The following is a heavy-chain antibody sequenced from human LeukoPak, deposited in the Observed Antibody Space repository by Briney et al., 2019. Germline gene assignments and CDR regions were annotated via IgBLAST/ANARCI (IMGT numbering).Heavy chain of an antibody. V-gene: IGHV3-7*01. CDR2: IKDDGSEK. D-gene: IGHD3-10*01. CDR1: GFTFSDYW. CDR3: ARGEGSVAFDP. Sequence: PGGSLRLSCAVSGFTFSDYWMSWVRQAPGKGLEWVANIKDDGSEKYHVDSVKGRFTISRDNAKNSVYLQMNSLRAGDTAVYYCARGEGSVAFDPWGQGTLVTVSS. J-gene: IGHJ5*02.